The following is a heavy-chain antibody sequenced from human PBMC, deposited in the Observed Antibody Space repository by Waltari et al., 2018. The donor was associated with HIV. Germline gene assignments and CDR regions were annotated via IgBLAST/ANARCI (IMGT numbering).Heavy chain of an antibody. V-gene: IGHV3-33*06. D-gene: IGHD3-16*01. CDR1: GSTFITYG. Sequence: QVYLMESGGGVVQPGGSLKLSWSAPGSTFITYGMHWVRQAPGKGLEWVAVIWSDGYNKFYADSVRGRFTFSRDNSKYTLSLQMNSLRAEDTALYYCVKERGPFNGFDIWGQGTMVTVSS. J-gene: IGHJ3*02. CDR2: IWSDGYNK. CDR3: VKERGPFNGFDI.